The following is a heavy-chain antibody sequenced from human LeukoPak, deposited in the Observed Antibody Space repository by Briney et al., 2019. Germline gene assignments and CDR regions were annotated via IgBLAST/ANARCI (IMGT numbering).Heavy chain of an antibody. CDR1: GFTFRSYA. Sequence: GGSLRLSRAASGFTFRSYAMSWVRQAPGKGLEWVSAITGGGGTYYADSVKGRFSISRDNSKNTLYLQMNSLRAEDTAVYYCAKVIALDTSMGIFDYWGQGTLVTVSS. V-gene: IGHV3-23*01. J-gene: IGHJ4*02. D-gene: IGHD5-18*01. CDR2: ITGGGGT. CDR3: AKVIALDTSMGIFDY.